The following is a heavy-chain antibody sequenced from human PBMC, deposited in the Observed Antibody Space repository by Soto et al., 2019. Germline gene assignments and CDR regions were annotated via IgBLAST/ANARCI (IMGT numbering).Heavy chain of an antibody. J-gene: IGHJ2*01. CDR2: IIPILDIA. CDR1: GGTFSSYT. Sequence: QVQLVQSGAEVKKPGSSVKVSCKASGGTFSSYTISWVRQAPGQGLEWMGRIIPILDIANYAQKFQGRVTIPAAKSTSTAYMELSSLRSEDTAVYYCARSDRVDWYFDLWGRGTLVTVSS. V-gene: IGHV1-69*02. CDR3: ARSDRVDWYFDL.